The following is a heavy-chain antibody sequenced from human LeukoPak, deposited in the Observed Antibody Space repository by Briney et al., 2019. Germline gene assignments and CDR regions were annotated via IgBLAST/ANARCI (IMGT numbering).Heavy chain of an antibody. Sequence: ASVKVSCKASGYTFTSYGISWVRQAPGQGLEWMGWISAYNGNTNYAQKLQGRVTMTTDTSTSTAYMELRSLRSDDTAVYYCARQYYDSSAGAFDIWGQGTMVTVSS. CDR2: ISAYNGNT. J-gene: IGHJ3*02. V-gene: IGHV1-18*01. D-gene: IGHD3-22*01. CDR1: GYTFTSYG. CDR3: ARQYYDSSAGAFDI.